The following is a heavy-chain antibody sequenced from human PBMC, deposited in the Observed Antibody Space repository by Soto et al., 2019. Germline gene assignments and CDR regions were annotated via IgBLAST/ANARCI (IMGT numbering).Heavy chain of an antibody. V-gene: IGHV5-51*01. Sequence: EVQMVQAGTEVIKPGESRKISCKGSGYNFNTYCIVWVRQMPGKGLEWMGIIYPADSDTRYSPSFQGQVTMSADKSISTAYLQWSRLKASDTAIYYCARQYAAFDYWGKGTQVTVSS. J-gene: IGHJ4*02. CDR3: ARQYAAFDY. CDR1: GYNFNTYC. D-gene: IGHD2-2*01. CDR2: IYPADSDT.